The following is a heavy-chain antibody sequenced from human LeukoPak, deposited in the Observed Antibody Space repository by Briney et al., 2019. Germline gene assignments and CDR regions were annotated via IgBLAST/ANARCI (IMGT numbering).Heavy chain of an antibody. CDR2: INHSGST. CDR1: GGSFSGYY. V-gene: IGHV4-34*01. D-gene: IGHD6-13*01. Sequence: PSETLSLTCAVYGGSFSGYYWSWIRQPPGKGLEWIGEINHSGSTNYNPSLKSRVTISVDTSKNQVSVKLSSVTAADTAVYYCASIAAAGTLETFDIWGQGTMVTVSS. J-gene: IGHJ3*02. CDR3: ASIAAAGTLETFDI.